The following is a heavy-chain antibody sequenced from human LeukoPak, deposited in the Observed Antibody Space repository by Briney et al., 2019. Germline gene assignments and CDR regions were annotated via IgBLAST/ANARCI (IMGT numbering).Heavy chain of an antibody. CDR3: ARSQSSDFWSGYYFNF. CDR2: LSNDGNKE. J-gene: IGHJ4*02. CDR1: GFTFNSYT. D-gene: IGHD3-3*01. V-gene: IGHV3-30-3*01. Sequence: GGSLRLSCAASGFTFNSYTLHWVRQAPGKGLEWVAILSNDGNKEYYADSVRDRFTISRDNSKNTLYLQMNSLRPEDTAMYYCARSQSSDFWSGYYFNFWGLGTLVTVSS.